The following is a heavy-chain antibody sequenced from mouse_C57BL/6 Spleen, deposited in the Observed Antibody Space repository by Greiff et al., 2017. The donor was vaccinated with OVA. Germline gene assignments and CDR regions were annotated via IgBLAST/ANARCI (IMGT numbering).Heavy chain of an antibody. D-gene: IGHD1-1*01. CDR1: GFSLTSYG. CDR2: IWRGGST. J-gene: IGHJ4*01. CDR3: AKIGSTTVVATDAMDY. Sequence: QVQLKESGPGLVQPSQSLSITCTVSGFSLTSYGVHWVRQSPGKGLEWLGVIWRGGSTDYNAAFMSRLSITKDNSKSQVFFKMNSLQADDTAIYYCAKIGSTTVVATDAMDYWGQGTSVTVSS. V-gene: IGHV2-5*01.